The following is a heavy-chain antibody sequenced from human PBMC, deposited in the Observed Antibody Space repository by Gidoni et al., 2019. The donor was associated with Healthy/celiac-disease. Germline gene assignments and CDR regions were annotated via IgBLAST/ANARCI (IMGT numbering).Heavy chain of an antibody. V-gene: IGHV4-39*01. CDR3: ARIIQRGYSGYDDYYYYYGMDV. Sequence: QLQLQESGPGLVKPSETLSLTCTVSGGSISSSSYYWGWIRQPPGKGLEWIGSIYYSGSTYYNPSLKSRVTISVDTSKNQFSLKLSSVTAADTAVYYCARIIQRGYSGYDDYYYYYGMDVWGQGTTVTVSS. D-gene: IGHD5-12*01. CDR2: IYYSGST. CDR1: GGSISSSSYY. J-gene: IGHJ6*02.